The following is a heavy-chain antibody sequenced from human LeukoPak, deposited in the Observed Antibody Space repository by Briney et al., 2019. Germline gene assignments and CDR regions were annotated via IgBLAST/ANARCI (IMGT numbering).Heavy chain of an antibody. Sequence: ASVKVSCKASGYTFTGYYMNWVRQAPGQGLEWMGWINPNSGGTNYAQKFQGRVTMTRDTSISTAYMELSRLRSDDTAVYYCARDSPPDYDFWSGYSGANYMDVWGKGTTVTVSS. CDR2: INPNSGGT. CDR3: ARDSPPDYDFWSGYSGANYMDV. V-gene: IGHV1-2*02. D-gene: IGHD3-3*01. CDR1: GYTFTGYY. J-gene: IGHJ6*03.